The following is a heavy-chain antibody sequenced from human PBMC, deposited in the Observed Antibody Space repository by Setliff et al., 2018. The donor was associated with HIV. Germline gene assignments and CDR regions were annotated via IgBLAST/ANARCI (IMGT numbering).Heavy chain of an antibody. J-gene: IGHJ4*02. CDR2: IYVYNSERT. CDR3: ARAVNFDY. Sequence: PSETLSFTCSVSGGSFSGYYWSWIRQPPGKGLEWIGYIYVYNSERTNYNPSLTSRVTISVDTSRNQFSLKLTSVTAADTAIYYCARAVNFDYWGQGTQVTVSS. V-gene: IGHV4-59*01. D-gene: IGHD6-19*01. CDR1: GGSFSGYY.